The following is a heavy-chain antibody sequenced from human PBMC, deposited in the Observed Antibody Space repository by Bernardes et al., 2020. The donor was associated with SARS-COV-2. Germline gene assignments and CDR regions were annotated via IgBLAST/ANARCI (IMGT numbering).Heavy chain of an antibody. CDR1: GDSISNIHW. CDR2: IYHSGST. J-gene: IGHJ4*02. D-gene: IGHD2-15*01. Sequence: LETLSLTCALSGDSISNIHWWSWVRPPPGKGLERIGEIYHSGSTNYNPSLKSRVTISVDQSRNQFSLKLTSVTAADTAVYYCARMYCSGGSCTPFDSWGQGTLVTVSS. V-gene: IGHV4-4*02. CDR3: ARMYCSGGSCTPFDS.